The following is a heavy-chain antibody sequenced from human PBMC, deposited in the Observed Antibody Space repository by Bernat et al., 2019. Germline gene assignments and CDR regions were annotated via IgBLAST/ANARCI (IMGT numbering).Heavy chain of an antibody. J-gene: IGHJ3*02. V-gene: IGHV4-39*01. Sequence: QLQLQESGPGLVKPSETLSLTCTVSGGSISSSSYYWGWIRQPPGKGLEWIGSIYYSESTYYNPSLKSRVTISVDTSKNQFSLKLNSVTAADTAVFYCARQRSGSYYMDAFDIWGQGTMVTVSS. CDR3: ARQRSGSYYMDAFDI. D-gene: IGHD3-10*01. CDR1: GGSISSSSYY. CDR2: IYYSEST.